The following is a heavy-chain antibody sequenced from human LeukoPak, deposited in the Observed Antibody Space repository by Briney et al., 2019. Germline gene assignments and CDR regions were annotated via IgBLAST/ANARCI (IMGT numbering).Heavy chain of an antibody. CDR3: ATEQVSASAWGFDY. V-gene: IGHV4-4*02. J-gene: IGHJ4*02. CDR2: IHTSGTT. Sequence: PSGTLSLTCAVSGGSISTTHWWSWVRQPPGKGLEWLGRIHTSGTTTYSPSLQSRLTMSVDTSKSQVSLRLTSVTAADTAVYYCATEQVSASAWGFDYWGQGSLVTVSS. CDR1: GGSISTTHW. D-gene: IGHD5/OR15-5a*01.